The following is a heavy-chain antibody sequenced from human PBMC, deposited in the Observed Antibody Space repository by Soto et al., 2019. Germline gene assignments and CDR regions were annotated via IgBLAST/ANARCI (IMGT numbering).Heavy chain of an antibody. CDR3: ASDLSGSRATIDY. V-gene: IGHV4-31*03. CDR1: GTSIRSGGYY. CDR2: IYYRGST. Sequence: SETLSLTCTVSGTSIRSGGYYWTWIRQRPGKGLEWLGYIYYRGSTYYNPSLKTRVTLSLDPSKSQFSLTLTSVTAADTAIYYCASDLSGSRATIDYWGLGALVTVSS. D-gene: IGHD6-13*01. J-gene: IGHJ4*02.